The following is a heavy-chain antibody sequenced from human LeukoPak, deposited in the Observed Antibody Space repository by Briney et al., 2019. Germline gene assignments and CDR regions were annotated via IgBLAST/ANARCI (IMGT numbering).Heavy chain of an antibody. CDR3: ARGVQLWTFDY. CDR2: ISSSSSYI. J-gene: IGHJ4*02. V-gene: IGHV3-21*01. Sequence: GGSLRLSCAASGFTFSSYSMNWVRQAPGKGLEWVSSISSSSSYIYYADSVKGRLTVSRDNFRNTLYLQMSSLRAEDTAVYYCARGVQLWTFDYWGQGTLVTVSS. D-gene: IGHD5-18*01. CDR1: GFTFSSYS.